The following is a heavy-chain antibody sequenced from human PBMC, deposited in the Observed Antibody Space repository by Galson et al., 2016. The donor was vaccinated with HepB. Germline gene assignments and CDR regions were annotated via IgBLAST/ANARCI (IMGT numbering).Heavy chain of an antibody. CDR3: ARDRRGGSNTLDY. CDR2: ISYDGSNE. Sequence: SLRLSCAASGFIFNSHAMNWVRQAPGKGLEWVAVISYDGSNEYYADSVKGRFTISRDNSKNTLYLHMNSLRAEDTAVYYCARDRRGGSNTLDYWGQGTLVIVSS. V-gene: IGHV3-30-3*01. CDR1: GFIFNSHA. D-gene: IGHD1-26*01. J-gene: IGHJ4*02.